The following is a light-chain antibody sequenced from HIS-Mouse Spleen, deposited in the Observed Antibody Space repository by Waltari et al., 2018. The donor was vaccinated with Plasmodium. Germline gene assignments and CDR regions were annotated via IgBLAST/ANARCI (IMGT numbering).Light chain of an antibody. CDR1: QSGSSN. Sequence: EIVMTQSPATLSVSPGGIAPLPCRASQSGSSNLAWYQQKPGQAPRLLIYGASTRATGIPARFSGSGSGTEFTLTISSLQSEDFAVYYCQQYNNWSFTFGPGTKVDIK. V-gene: IGKV3-15*01. J-gene: IGKJ3*01. CDR3: QQYNNWSFT. CDR2: GAS.